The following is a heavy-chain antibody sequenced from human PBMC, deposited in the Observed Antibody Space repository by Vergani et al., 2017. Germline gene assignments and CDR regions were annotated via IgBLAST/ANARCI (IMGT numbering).Heavy chain of an antibody. CDR1: GGSISSGGYY. J-gene: IGHJ4*02. CDR3: ARVPRGGWRGSYYRGYFDY. V-gene: IGHV4-31*03. CDR2: INHGGST. Sequence: QVQLQESGPGLVKPSQTLSLTCTVSGGSISSGGYYWSWIRQPPGKGLEWIGEINHGGSTNYNPSLKSRVTISVDTSKNQFSLKLSSVTAADTAVYYCARVPRGGWRGSYYRGYFDYWGQGTLVTVSS. D-gene: IGHD1-26*01.